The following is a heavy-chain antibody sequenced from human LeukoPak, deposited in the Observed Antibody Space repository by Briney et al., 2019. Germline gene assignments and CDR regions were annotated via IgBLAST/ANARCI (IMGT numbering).Heavy chain of an antibody. D-gene: IGHD2-2*02. CDR2: IIPILGIA. Sequence: ASVKASCKASGGTFSSYTISWVRQAPGQGLEWMGRIIPILGIANYAQKFQGRVTITADKSTSTAYMELSSLRSEDTAVYYCARVLTAAISGWFDPWGQGTLVTVSS. J-gene: IGHJ5*02. CDR1: GGTFSSYT. V-gene: IGHV1-69*02. CDR3: ARVLTAAISGWFDP.